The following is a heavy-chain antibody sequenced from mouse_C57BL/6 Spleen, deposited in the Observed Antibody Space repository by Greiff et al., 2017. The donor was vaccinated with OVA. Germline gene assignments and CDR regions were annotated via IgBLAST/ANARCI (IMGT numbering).Heavy chain of an antibody. J-gene: IGHJ3*01. D-gene: IGHD2-4*01. CDR1: GFNIKDDY. CDR3: TRGYDYTFAY. Sequence: VQLQQSGAELVRPGASVKLSCTASGFNIKDDYMHWVKQRPEQGLEWIGWIDPENGDTEYASKFQGKATITADTSSNTAYLQLSSLTSEDTAVYYCTRGYDYTFAYWGQGTLDTVSA. V-gene: IGHV14-4*01. CDR2: IDPENGDT.